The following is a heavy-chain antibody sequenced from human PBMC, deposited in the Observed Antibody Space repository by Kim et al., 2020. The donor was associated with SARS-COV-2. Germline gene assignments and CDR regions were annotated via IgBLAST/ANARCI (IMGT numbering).Heavy chain of an antibody. D-gene: IGHD3-9*01. J-gene: IGHJ6*02. CDR3: ARAYFDRVFYYYGMDV. V-gene: IGHV3-72*01. Sequence: SVKGRFSISRDDSKNSLYLQMNSLKTEDTALYYWARAYFDRVFYYYGMDVWGQGTTVTVSS.